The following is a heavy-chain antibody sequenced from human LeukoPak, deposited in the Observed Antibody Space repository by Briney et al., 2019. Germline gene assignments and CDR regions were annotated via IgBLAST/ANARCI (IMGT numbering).Heavy chain of an antibody. CDR3: ASNLGARNAFDI. Sequence: PGGSLRLSCAASGFTFSSYAMSWVRQAPGKGLEWVSVIYSGGSTYYADSVKGRFTISRDNSKNTLYLQVNSLRAEDTAVYYCASNLGARNAFDIWGQGTMVTVSS. CDR1: GFTFSSYA. CDR2: IYSGGST. D-gene: IGHD1-1*01. V-gene: IGHV3-23*03. J-gene: IGHJ3*02.